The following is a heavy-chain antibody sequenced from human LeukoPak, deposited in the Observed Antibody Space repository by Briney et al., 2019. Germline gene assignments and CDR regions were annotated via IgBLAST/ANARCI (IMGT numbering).Heavy chain of an antibody. CDR1: GFTFSSYG. CDR3: ARRVGYCSTSTNCPDWYFDL. D-gene: IGHD2-2*01. V-gene: IGHV3-30*03. J-gene: IGHJ2*01. CDR2: ISYDGSNK. Sequence: SGGSLRLSCAASGFTFSSYGMHWVRQAPGKGLEWVAVISYDGSNKYYADSVKGRFTISRDNSKNSAYLQMNSLRAEDTAVYYCARRVGYCSTSTNCPDWYFDLWGRGTLVTVSS.